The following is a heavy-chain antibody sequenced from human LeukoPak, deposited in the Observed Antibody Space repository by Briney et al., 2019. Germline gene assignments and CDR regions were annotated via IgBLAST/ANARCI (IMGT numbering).Heavy chain of an antibody. J-gene: IGHJ3*02. CDR2: IYTSGST. CDR3: ARDDGGGAFDI. CDR1: GGSISSGSYY. V-gene: IGHV4-61*02. D-gene: IGHD2-15*01. Sequence: SGTLSLTCTVSGGSISSGSYYWSWIRQPAGKGLEWIGRIYTSGSTNYNPSLKSRVTISVDTSKNQFSLKLSSVTAADTAVYYCARDDGGGAFDIWGQGTMVTVSS.